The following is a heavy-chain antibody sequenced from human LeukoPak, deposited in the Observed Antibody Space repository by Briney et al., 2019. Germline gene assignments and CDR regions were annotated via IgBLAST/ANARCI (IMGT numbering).Heavy chain of an antibody. Sequence: PGRSLRLSCAASGFTFSSYGMHWVRQAPGKGLEWMGRIIPILGIANYAQKFQGRVTITADKSTSTAYMELSSLRSEDTAVYYCAREKSAGELLYDQIYGMDVWGQGTTVTVSS. CDR1: GFTFSSYG. D-gene: IGHD3-10*01. J-gene: IGHJ6*02. CDR2: IIPILGIA. CDR3: AREKSAGELLYDQIYGMDV. V-gene: IGHV1-69*04.